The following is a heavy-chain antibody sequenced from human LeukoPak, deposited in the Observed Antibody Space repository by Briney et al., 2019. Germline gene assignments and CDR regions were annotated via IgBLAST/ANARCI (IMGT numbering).Heavy chain of an antibody. V-gene: IGHV4-59*08. J-gene: IGHJ4*02. CDR2: IYYSGST. D-gene: IGHD5-18*01. CDR3: ARYLGYSYGRGFDY. CDR1: GGSISSYY. Sequence: SETLSLTCTVSGGSISSYYWSWIRQPPGKGLEWIGYIYYSGSTNYNPSLKSRVTISVDSSKNQFSLKLSSVTAADTAVYFCARYLGYSYGRGFDYWGQGTLVTVSS.